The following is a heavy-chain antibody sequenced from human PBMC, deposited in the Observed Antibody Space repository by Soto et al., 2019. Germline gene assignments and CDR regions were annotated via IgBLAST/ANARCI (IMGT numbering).Heavy chain of an antibody. Sequence: EVQVLESGGDLVQPGGSLRLSCAASGFTFSNYAMNWVRQAPGKGPEWVSGISAGRSTYYADSVKGRFTISRDNSKSTLFLQMDSVRAEDTALYYCTKVRGDPVWGKGTTVTVSS. D-gene: IGHD4-17*01. CDR3: TKVRGDPV. CDR1: GFTFSNYA. J-gene: IGHJ6*04. CDR2: ISAGRST. V-gene: IGHV3-23*01.